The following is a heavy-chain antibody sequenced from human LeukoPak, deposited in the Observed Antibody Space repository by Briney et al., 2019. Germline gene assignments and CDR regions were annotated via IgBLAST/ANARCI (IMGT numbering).Heavy chain of an antibody. D-gene: IGHD5-18*01. J-gene: IGHJ4*02. V-gene: IGHV4-59*01. CDR3: ARGGYSHGYATLDN. CDR2: IYYSGTT. CDR1: GGSLSGFY. Sequence: PSETLSLTCAVSGGSLSGFYWSWIRQPPGKGLEWIGYIYYSGTTKYNPSLKSRVTMSVDTPQNQFSLKLSSVTAADTAVYYCARGGYSHGYATLDNWGQGTLVTVSS.